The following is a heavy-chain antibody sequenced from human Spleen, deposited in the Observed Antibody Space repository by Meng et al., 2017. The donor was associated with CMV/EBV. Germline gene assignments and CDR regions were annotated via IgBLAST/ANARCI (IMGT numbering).Heavy chain of an antibody. CDR1: GGSFSGYY. J-gene: IGHJ5*02. D-gene: IGHD2-2*01. V-gene: IGHV4-34*01. Sequence: SETLALTCAVYGGSFSGYYGSWIRQPPGKGLEWIGEINHSGSTNYNPSLKSRVTISVDTSKNQFSLKLSSVTAADTAVYYCARTLRKYCSSTSCFRGLKWFDPWGQGTLVTVSS. CDR2: INHSGST. CDR3: ARTLRKYCSSTSCFRGLKWFDP.